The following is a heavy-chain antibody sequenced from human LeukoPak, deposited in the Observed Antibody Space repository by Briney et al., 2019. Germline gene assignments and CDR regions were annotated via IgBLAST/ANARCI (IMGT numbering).Heavy chain of an antibody. D-gene: IGHD3-10*01. CDR2: IWYDGSNK. V-gene: IGHV3-33*01. J-gene: IGHJ3*02. Sequence: PGRSLRLSCAASGFTFSRYGMHWVRQAPGKGLEWVAVIWYDGSNKDYADSVKGRFTISRDNSKNTLYLQMNSLSAEDTAMYYCAREPYYAAGSYYPIWGQGTMVSVSS. CDR3: AREPYYAAGSYYPI. CDR1: GFTFSRYG.